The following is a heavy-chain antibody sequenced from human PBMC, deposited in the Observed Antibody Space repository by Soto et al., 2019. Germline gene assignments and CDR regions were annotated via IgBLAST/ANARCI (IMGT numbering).Heavy chain of an antibody. J-gene: IGHJ6*02. CDR1: GYTFTDYY. CDR3: AKDQGGYMVSGMDV. Sequence: QVQLVQSRAEEKKPGASVNVSCKASGYTFTDYYIYWLRQAPGHGLEWMGWINPNSGATNYAHNFQGRVTMTRDTSIRAAYMELSRLSSDDTAVYYCAKDQGGYMVSGMDVWGQGTTVTVSS. V-gene: IGHV1-2*02. CDR2: INPNSGAT. D-gene: IGHD2-2*02.